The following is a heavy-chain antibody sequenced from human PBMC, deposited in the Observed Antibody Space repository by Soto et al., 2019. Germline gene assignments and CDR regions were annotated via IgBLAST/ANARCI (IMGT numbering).Heavy chain of an antibody. CDR2: ISGSGGST. Sequence: PGGSLRLSCAASGFTFSSYAMSWVRQAPGKGLEWVSAISGSGGSTYYADSVKGRFTISRDNSKNTLYLQMNSLRAEDTAVYYCATEPLLGTTGTTSPPHWFDPWGQGTLVTVSS. CDR1: GFTFSSYA. D-gene: IGHD1-1*01. CDR3: ATEPLLGTTGTTSPPHWFDP. J-gene: IGHJ5*02. V-gene: IGHV3-23*01.